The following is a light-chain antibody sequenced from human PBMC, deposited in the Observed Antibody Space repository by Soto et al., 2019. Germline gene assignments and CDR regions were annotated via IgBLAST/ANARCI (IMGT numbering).Light chain of an antibody. CDR3: CSYGRSVV. Sequence: QPALTQPASVSGSPGQSITISCTGISNDVGTYNLVSWYQHHPGKAPKLIIYEASKRPSGVPNRFSGSKSGNTASLTISGLHAEDEADYYCCSYGRSVVFGGGTKLTVL. CDR2: EAS. J-gene: IGLJ2*01. V-gene: IGLV2-23*01. CDR1: SNDVGTYNL.